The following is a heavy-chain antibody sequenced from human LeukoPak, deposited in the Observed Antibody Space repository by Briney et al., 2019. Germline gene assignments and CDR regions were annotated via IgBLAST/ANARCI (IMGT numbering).Heavy chain of an antibody. CDR2: IYASGVT. CDR3: ETVMRAHYGTSVNVFDI. CDR1: GGSITTHY. Sequence: SETLSLTCTVAGGSITTHYWSWLRQPAGEGLEWVGNIYASGVTTYNPSLRSQVTMSLDTSQSQFSLKLISVTAADTAVYYCETVMRAHYGTSVNVFDISGQGTMVPVSS. V-gene: IGHV4-4*07. D-gene: IGHD3-10*01. J-gene: IGHJ3*02.